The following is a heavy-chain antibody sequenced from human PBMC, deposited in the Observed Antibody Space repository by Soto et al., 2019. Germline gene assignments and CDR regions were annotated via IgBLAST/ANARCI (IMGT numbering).Heavy chain of an antibody. CDR3: ARGLLYYDSSGYYPYFDY. V-gene: IGHV4-59*02. J-gene: IGHJ4*02. D-gene: IGHD3-22*01. Sequence: SETLSLTCTVSGGSVSSYYWSWIRQPPGKGLEWIGYIYYSGSTNYNPSLKSRVTISVDTSKNQFSLKLSSVTAADTAVYYCARGLLYYDSSGYYPYFDYWGQGNLVTVSS. CDR2: IYYSGST. CDR1: GGSVSSYY.